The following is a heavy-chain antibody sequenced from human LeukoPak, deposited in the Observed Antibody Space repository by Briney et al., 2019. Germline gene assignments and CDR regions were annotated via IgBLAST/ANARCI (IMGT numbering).Heavy chain of an antibody. CDR2: IYYSGST. CDR1: GGSISSYY. V-gene: IGHV4-59*08. Sequence: SETLSLTCTVSGGSISSYYWSWIRQPPGKGLEWIGYIYYSGSTNYNPSLKSRVTISVDTSKNQFSLKLSSVTAADTAVYYCARLGMVLNPDYWGQGTLVTVSS. CDR3: ARLGMVLNPDY. D-gene: IGHD4/OR15-4a*01. J-gene: IGHJ4*02.